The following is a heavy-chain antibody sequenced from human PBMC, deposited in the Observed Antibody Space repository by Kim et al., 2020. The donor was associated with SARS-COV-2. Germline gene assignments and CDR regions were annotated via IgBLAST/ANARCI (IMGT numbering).Heavy chain of an antibody. CDR2: IYYSGST. CDR1: GGSISSYY. Sequence: SETLSLTCTVSGGSISSYYWSWIRQPPGKGLEWIGYIYYSGSTNYNPSLKSRVTISVDTSKNQFSLKLSSVTAADTAVYYCARQTLGGYVGAFDIWGQGTMVTVSS. CDR3: ARQTLGGYVGAFDI. J-gene: IGHJ3*02. V-gene: IGHV4-59*13. D-gene: IGHD5-12*01.